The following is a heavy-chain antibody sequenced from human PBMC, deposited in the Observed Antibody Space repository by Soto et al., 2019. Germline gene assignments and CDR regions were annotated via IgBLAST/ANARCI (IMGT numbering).Heavy chain of an antibody. Sequence: SETLSLTCAVYGGSFSCYYWSWIGQPPGKGLEWIGEINHSGSTNYNPSLKSRVTISVDTSKNQFSLKLSSVTAADTAVYYCARGGFFHDSSGYLPFDYWGQGTLVTVSS. D-gene: IGHD3-22*01. V-gene: IGHV4-34*01. J-gene: IGHJ4*02. CDR3: ARGGFFHDSSGYLPFDY. CDR2: INHSGST. CDR1: GGSFSCYY.